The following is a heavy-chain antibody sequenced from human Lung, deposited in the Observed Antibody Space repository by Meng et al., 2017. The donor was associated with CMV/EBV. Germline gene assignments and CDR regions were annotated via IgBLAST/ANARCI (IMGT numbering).Heavy chain of an antibody. D-gene: IGHD3-10*01. CDR1: GYTFTSYD. V-gene: IGHV1-8*01. J-gene: IGHJ5*02. Sequence: SXXVSXKASGYTFTSYDINWVRQATGQGLEWMGWMNPNSGNTAYAPKFQGRLTMTRNTSINTAYMDLSSLRSEDTAIYYCTRGRGSTHKGNWFDPWGQGTXVTVSA. CDR3: TRGRGSTHKGNWFDP. CDR2: MNPNSGNT.